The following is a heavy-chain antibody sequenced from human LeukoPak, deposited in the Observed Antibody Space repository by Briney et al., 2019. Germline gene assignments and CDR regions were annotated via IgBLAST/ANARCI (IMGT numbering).Heavy chain of an antibody. CDR1: GGSISSSSYY. CDR2: IYYSGSA. Sequence: PSETLSLTCTVSGGSISSSSYYWGWIRQPPGKGLEWIGSIYYSGSAYYNPSLKSRVTISVDTSKNQFSLKLSSVTAADTAVYYCARTYYYDSSGYSKGFDYWGQGTLVTVSS. J-gene: IGHJ4*02. CDR3: ARTYYYDSSGYSKGFDY. V-gene: IGHV4-39*01. D-gene: IGHD3-22*01.